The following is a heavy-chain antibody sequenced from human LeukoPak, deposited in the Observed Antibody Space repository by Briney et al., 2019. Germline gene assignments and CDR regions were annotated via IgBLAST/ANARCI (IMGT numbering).Heavy chain of an antibody. J-gene: IGHJ1*01. D-gene: IGHD3-22*01. CDR3: AQADGTGYFYFQH. CDR2: TYYRSEWYN. Sequence: PTLSLTCAISGDSVSINSAAWNWIRQSPSRGLEWLGRTYYRSEWYNDYAVSEKSRININQDTTNNQYSLQLNSVTPEDTAVYYCAQADGTGYFYFQHWGQGTLVTVSS. CDR1: GDSVSINSAA. V-gene: IGHV6-1*01.